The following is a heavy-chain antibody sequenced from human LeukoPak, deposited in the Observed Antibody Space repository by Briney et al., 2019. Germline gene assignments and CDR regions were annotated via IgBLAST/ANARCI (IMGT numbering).Heavy chain of an antibody. CDR3: VVVVGPSAMGAPYFDD. CDR2: ISAYNGNT. Sequence: ASVKVSCKASGYTFTSYGISWVRQAPGQGLEWMGWISAYNGNTNYAQKLQGRVTMTTDTSTSTAYMELRSLRSDDTAVYYCVVVVGPSAMGAPYFDDWDQRTLVTVTS. CDR1: GYTFTSYG. V-gene: IGHV1-18*01. D-gene: IGHD2-2*01. J-gene: IGHJ4*02.